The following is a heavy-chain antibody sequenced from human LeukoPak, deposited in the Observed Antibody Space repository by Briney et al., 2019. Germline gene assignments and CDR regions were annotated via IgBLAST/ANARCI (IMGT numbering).Heavy chain of an antibody. V-gene: IGHV4-31*11. Sequence: SQTLSLTCAVSGGSISGGGYSWSWIRQHPGKGLEWIGYIYYSGSTYYNPSLKSRVTISVDTSKNQFSLKLSSVTAADTAVYYCARGYYGYGDKPFDYWGQGTLVTVSS. CDR2: IYYSGST. CDR1: GGSISGGGYS. D-gene: IGHD4-17*01. J-gene: IGHJ4*02. CDR3: ARGYYGYGDKPFDY.